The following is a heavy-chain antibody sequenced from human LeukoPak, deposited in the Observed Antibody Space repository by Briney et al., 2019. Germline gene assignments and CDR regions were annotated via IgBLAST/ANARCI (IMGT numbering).Heavy chain of an antibody. CDR1: GASVSSGGYY. D-gene: IGHD6-19*01. J-gene: IGHJ4*02. V-gene: IGHV4-30-4*08. CDR3: ARGIAVAGTGVDY. CDR2: IYYSGTT. Sequence: SETLSLTCTVSGASVSSGGYYWSWIRQLPGKGLEWIGYIYYSGTTYYNPSLQSRVTMSVDTSKNQFSLKLSSVTAGDTAVYYCARGIAVAGTGVDYWGQGTLVTVSS.